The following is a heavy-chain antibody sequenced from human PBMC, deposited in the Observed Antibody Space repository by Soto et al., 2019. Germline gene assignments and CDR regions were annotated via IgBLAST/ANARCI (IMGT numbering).Heavy chain of an antibody. CDR1: GGSISSYY. D-gene: IGHD2-15*01. CDR3: ASSYCSGGSCYSDAFDI. J-gene: IGHJ3*02. V-gene: IGHV4-59*08. CDR2: IYYSGST. Sequence: SETLSLTCTVSGGSISSYYWSWIRQPPGKGLEWIGYIYYSGSTNYNPSLKSRVTISVDTSKNQFSLKLSSVTAADTAVYYCASSYCSGGSCYSDAFDIWGQGTMVTVSS.